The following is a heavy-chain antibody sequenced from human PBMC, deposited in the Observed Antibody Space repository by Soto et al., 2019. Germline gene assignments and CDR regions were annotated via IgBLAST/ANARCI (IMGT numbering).Heavy chain of an antibody. CDR1: GGSISSYY. Sequence: SETLSLTCTVSGGSISSYYWSWIWQPPGKGLEWIGYIYYSGSTNYNPSLKSRVTISVDTSKNQFSLKLSSVTAADTAVYYCARGSTGYSGYDPIDYWGQGTLVTVSS. V-gene: IGHV4-59*01. CDR3: ARGSTGYSGYDPIDY. D-gene: IGHD5-12*01. CDR2: IYYSGST. J-gene: IGHJ4*02.